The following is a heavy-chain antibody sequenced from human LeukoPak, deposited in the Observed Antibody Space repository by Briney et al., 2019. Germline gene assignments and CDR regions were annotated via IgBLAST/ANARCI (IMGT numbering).Heavy chain of an antibody. V-gene: IGHV3-7*03. D-gene: IGHD6-13*01. CDR3: AKGVGIAAAGFDY. Sequence: GGSLRLSCAASGFTFGSYGMHWVRQAPGKGLEWVASIKQDGSDKYYVDSAKGRFTISRDNSKNTLYLQMNSLRAEDTAVYYCAKGVGIAAAGFDYWGQGTLVTVSS. J-gene: IGHJ4*02. CDR1: GFTFGSYG. CDR2: IKQDGSDK.